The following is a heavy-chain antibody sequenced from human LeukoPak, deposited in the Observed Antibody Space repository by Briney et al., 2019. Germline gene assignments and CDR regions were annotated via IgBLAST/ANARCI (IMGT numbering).Heavy chain of an antibody. CDR2: INHSGST. CDR1: GGSSSGYY. D-gene: IGHD3-3*01. J-gene: IGHJ3*02. V-gene: IGHV4-34*01. CDR3: ARQGQGYDFWSGRGDDFDI. Sequence: SETLSLTCAVYGGSSSGYYWSWIRQPPGKGLEWIGEINHSGSTNYNPSLKSRVTISVDTSKNQFSLKLSSVTAADTAVYYCARQGQGYDFWSGRGDDFDIWGQGTMVTVSS.